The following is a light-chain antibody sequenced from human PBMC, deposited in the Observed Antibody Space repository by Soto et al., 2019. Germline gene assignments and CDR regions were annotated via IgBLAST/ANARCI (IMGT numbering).Light chain of an antibody. CDR1: QSVSSSH. Sequence: EIVLTQSPGTLSLCPWERATLSCRASQSVSSSHLAWYQQKPGQAPRLLIYSASSRATGIPDRFSGSGSGTDFTLTISRLEPEDFAVYYCQRYGGFGEGTKVE. CDR2: SAS. CDR3: QRYGG. V-gene: IGKV3-20*01. J-gene: IGKJ1*01.